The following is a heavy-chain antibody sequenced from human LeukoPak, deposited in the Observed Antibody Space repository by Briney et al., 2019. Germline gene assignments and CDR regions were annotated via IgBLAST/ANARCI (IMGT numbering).Heavy chain of an antibody. J-gene: IGHJ4*02. CDR1: GFTFDSYA. D-gene: IGHD3-16*01. CDR3: AKGYYDYVWGSYYFDY. V-gene: IGHV3-23*01. CDR2: ISGGGGST. Sequence: GGSLRLSCAASGFTFDSYAMTWVRQAPGKGLEWVSSISGGGGSTYYADSVKGRFTISRDNSRDTLYLQMNSLRAEDTAVYYCAKGYYDYVWGSYYFDYWGQGTLVTVSS.